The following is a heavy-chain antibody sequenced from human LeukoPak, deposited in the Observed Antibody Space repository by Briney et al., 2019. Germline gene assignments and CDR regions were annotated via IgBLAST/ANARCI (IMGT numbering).Heavy chain of an antibody. CDR1: GFTLSSYA. CDR3: ARDSCSGGDCYSSVFDY. Sequence: SGGSLRLSCAASGFTLSSYAMSWVRQAPDKGLEWVAVIWYDGSNKFYADSVKGRFTISRDNSKNTLYLQMNSLRAEDTAVYYCARDSCSGGDCYSSVFDYWGQGTLVTVSS. J-gene: IGHJ4*02. D-gene: IGHD2-21*02. CDR2: IWYDGSNK. V-gene: IGHV3-33*08.